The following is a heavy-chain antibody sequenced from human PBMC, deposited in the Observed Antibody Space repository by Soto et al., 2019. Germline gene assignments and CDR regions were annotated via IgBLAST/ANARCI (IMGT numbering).Heavy chain of an antibody. CDR3: AKDYTGGVVAAPAGMDV. V-gene: IGHV3-23*01. J-gene: IGHJ6*01. CDR2: ISGSGGST. Sequence: PGGSLRLSCAASEFTFSSYAMSWVRQAPGKGLEWVSAISGSGGSTYYADSVKGRFTISRDNSKNTLYLQMNSLRAEDTAVYYCAKDYTGGVVAAPAGMDVWGQGTTVTVSS. CDR1: EFTFSSYA. D-gene: IGHD2-15*01.